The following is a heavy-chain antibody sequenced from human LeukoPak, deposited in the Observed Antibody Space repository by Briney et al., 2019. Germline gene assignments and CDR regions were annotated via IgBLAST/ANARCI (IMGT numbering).Heavy chain of an antibody. V-gene: IGHV3-30*02. D-gene: IGHD2-15*01. CDR2: IRYDGNNK. CDR3: AKVRYCSGVNCYPDDN. J-gene: IGHJ4*02. Sequence: PGGSLRLSCAASGFTFSTHGMHWVRQAPGKGLNWVAFIRYDGNNKYYADSVKGRFTISRDNSKNMLYLEMNSLSTEDTAVYYCAKVRYCSGVNCYPDDNWGQGTLVTVSS. CDR1: GFTFSTHG.